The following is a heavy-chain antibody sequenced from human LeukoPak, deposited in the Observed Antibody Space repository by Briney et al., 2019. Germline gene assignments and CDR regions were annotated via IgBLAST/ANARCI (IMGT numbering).Heavy chain of an antibody. Sequence: ASVKVSCKASGYTFTSYAMHWVRQAPGQRLEWMGWINAGNGNTKYSQKFQGRVTITRDTSASTAYMELSSLRSEDTAVYYCARVGEEVVPAADFDYWGQGTLVTVSS. D-gene: IGHD2-2*01. CDR2: INAGNGNT. J-gene: IGHJ4*02. CDR1: GYTFTSYA. CDR3: ARVGEEVVPAADFDY. V-gene: IGHV1-3*01.